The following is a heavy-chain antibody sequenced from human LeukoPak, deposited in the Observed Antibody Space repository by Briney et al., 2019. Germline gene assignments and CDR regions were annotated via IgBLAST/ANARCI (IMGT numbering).Heavy chain of an antibody. CDR1: GYSFTSSW. CDR3: ARVSSSSWDYMDV. CDR2: FYPGDSDT. J-gene: IGHJ6*03. Sequence: GESLKISCKGSGYSFTSSWFGWGRQMPGKGLEGMGIFYPGDSDTRYSPSFQGQVTISADKSISTAYLQWSSLKASDTAMYYCARVSSSSWDYMDVWGKGTTVTVSS. D-gene: IGHD6-13*01. V-gene: IGHV5-51*01.